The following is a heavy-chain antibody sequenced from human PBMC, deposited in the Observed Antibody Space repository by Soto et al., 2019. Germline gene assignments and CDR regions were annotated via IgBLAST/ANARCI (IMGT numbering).Heavy chain of an antibody. D-gene: IGHD4-17*01. V-gene: IGHV3-48*01. CDR3: ARDGDYGFDY. J-gene: IGHJ4*02. CDR1: GFTFRSYS. CDR2: ISSSSSTI. Sequence: EVQLVESGGGLVQPGWSLRLSCAASGFTFRSYSMNWVRQAPGKGLEWVSYISSSSSTIYYADSVKGRFTISRDNAKNSLYLQMNSLRAEDTAVYYCARDGDYGFDYWGQGTLVTVSS.